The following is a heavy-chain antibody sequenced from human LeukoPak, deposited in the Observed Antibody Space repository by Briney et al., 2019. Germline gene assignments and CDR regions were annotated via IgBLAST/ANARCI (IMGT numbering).Heavy chain of an antibody. Sequence: NPGGSLRLSCAASGFTFSSYAMSWFRQAPGKGLEWVGFIRSKAYGGTTEYAASVKGRFTISRDDSKSIAYLQMNSLKTEDTAVYYCTRDGRLYGGNSAWGQGTLVTVSS. CDR1: GFTFSSYA. CDR2: IRSKAYGGTT. J-gene: IGHJ5*02. D-gene: IGHD4-23*01. V-gene: IGHV3-49*05. CDR3: TRDGRLYGGNSA.